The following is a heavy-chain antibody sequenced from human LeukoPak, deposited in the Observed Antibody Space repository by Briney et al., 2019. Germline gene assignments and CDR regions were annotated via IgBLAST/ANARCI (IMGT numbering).Heavy chain of an antibody. J-gene: IGHJ5*02. CDR1: GSTFSGSA. V-gene: IGHV3-73*01. CDR2: IRSKANSYAT. Sequence: GGSLRLSCAASGSTFSGSAMHWVRQASGKGLEWVGRIRSKANSYATAYAASVKGRFTISRDDSKNTAYLQMNSLKTEDTAVYYCTRRRYSSSWYHWFDPWGQGTLVTVSS. CDR3: TRRRYSSSWYHWFDP. D-gene: IGHD6-13*01.